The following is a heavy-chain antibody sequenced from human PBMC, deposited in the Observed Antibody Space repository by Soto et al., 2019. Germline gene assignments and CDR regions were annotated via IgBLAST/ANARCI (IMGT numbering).Heavy chain of an antibody. Sequence: HPWGSLRLSCAASGFTFISYGIHLFRHSPVKWLEWVAVISYDGSNKYYADSVKGRFTISRDNSKNTLYLQMNSLRAEDTAVYYCAKDRCSGGSCYYSSGLFDYWGQGTLVTVSS. CDR1: GFTFISYG. V-gene: IGHV3-30*18. J-gene: IGHJ4*02. CDR2: ISYDGSNK. D-gene: IGHD2-15*01. CDR3: AKDRCSGGSCYYSSGLFDY.